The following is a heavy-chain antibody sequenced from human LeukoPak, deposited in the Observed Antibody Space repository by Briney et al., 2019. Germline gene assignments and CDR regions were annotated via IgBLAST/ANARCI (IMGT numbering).Heavy chain of an antibody. J-gene: IGHJ5*02. Sequence: GGSLRLSCAASGFTFSDYYMSWVRQAPGKGLEWVSVIYSGGSTYYADSVKGRFTISRDNSKNTLYLQMNSLRAEDTAVYYCARALGYCSSTSCYGTPDGFDPWAREPWSPSPQ. CDR2: IYSGGST. CDR3: ARALGYCSSTSCYGTPDGFDP. CDR1: GFTFSDYY. V-gene: IGHV3-66*01. D-gene: IGHD2-2*01.